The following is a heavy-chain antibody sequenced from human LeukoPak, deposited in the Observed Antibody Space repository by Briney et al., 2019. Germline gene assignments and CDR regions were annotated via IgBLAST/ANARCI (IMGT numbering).Heavy chain of an antibody. J-gene: IGHJ5*02. V-gene: IGHV1-46*01. Sequence: ASVKVSCKASGYTFTSYYMHWVRQAPGQGLEWMGIINPSGGSTSYAQKFQGRVTMTRDTSTSTVYMELSSLRSEDTAVYYCARGLPPRGPNVFGVVRPKYNWFDPWGQGTLVTVSS. CDR3: ARGLPPRGPNVFGVVRPKYNWFDP. D-gene: IGHD3-3*01. CDR2: INPSGGST. CDR1: GYTFTSYY.